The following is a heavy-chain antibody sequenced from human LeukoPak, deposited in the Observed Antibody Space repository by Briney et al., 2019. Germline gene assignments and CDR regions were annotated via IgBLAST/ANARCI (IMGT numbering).Heavy chain of an antibody. CDR2: ISSSSSYI. J-gene: IGHJ4*02. CDR3: ARVAGVGAKDY. V-gene: IGHV3-21*01. Sequence: KPGGSLRRSCAASGFTFSSYSMNWVRQAPGKGLEWVSSISSSSSYIYYADSVKGRFTISRDNAKNSLYLQMNSLRAEDTAVYYCARVAGVGAKDYWGQGTLVTVSS. CDR1: GFTFSSYS. D-gene: IGHD1-26*01.